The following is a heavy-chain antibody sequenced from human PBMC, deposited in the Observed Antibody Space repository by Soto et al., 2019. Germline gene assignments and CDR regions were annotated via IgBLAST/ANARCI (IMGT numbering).Heavy chain of an antibody. CDR2: ISYDGSIK. CDR3: ARPGYCSGASCYDYFDN. V-gene: IGHV3-30-3*01. Sequence: GSLRLSCAASGFTFSNYAMHWVRQAPGKGLEWVAIISYDGSIKYYADSVKGRFTISRDSSKNTLNLQMNSLRTEDTAVYYCARPGYCSGASCYDYFDNWGQGTLVTVSS. J-gene: IGHJ4*02. D-gene: IGHD2-15*01. CDR1: GFTFSNYA.